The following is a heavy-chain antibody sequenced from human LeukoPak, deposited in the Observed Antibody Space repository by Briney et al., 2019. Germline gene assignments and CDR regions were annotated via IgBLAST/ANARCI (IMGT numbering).Heavy chain of an antibody. CDR2: IYYSGST. CDR1: GVSISSYY. CDR3: ASSFDGDYFDY. J-gene: IGHJ4*02. V-gene: IGHV4-59*01. D-gene: IGHD3-9*01. Sequence: SETLSLTCTVSGVSISSYYWSWIRQPPGKGLEWIGYIYYSGSTNYNPSLKSRVTISVDTSKNQFSLKLSSVTAADTAVYYCASSFDGDYFDYWGQGTLVTVSS.